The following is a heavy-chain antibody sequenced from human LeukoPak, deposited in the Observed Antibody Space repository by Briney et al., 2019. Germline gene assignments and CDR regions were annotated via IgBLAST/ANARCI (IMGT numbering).Heavy chain of an antibody. V-gene: IGHV4-59*01. CDR2: IYYSGST. CDR1: GGSISSYY. D-gene: IGHD6-19*01. Sequence: SETLSLTCTVSGGSISSYYWSWIRQPPGKGLEWIGYIYYSGSTNYNPSLKSRVAMSIDTSKNQFSLRLSSVTAADTAVYYCARGGSSGWPDYWGQGTLVTVSS. J-gene: IGHJ4*02. CDR3: ARGGSSGWPDY.